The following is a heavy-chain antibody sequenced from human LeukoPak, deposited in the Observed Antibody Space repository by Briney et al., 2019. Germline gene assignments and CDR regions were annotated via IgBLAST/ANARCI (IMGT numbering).Heavy chain of an antibody. D-gene: IGHD3-16*01. Sequence: PGGSPRLSCAASGFTVSSHDMSWVRQAPGKGLEWVSVIYMGGTTYYADSVKGRFTISRQSSNNTLYLQMNSLGIEDTAVYYCVRVGDEVAYTRGYLDHWGQGTLVTVSS. J-gene: IGHJ4*02. V-gene: IGHV3-53*04. CDR2: IYMGGTT. CDR3: VRVGDEVAYTRGYLDH. CDR1: GFTVSSHD.